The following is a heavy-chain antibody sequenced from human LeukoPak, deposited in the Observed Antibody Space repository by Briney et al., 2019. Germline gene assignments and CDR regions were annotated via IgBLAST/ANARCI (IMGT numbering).Heavy chain of an antibody. D-gene: IGHD2-2*01. CDR1: GFTFSIYA. CDR2: ISGSGGTA. CDR3: AKRIDIAVVPEAATHQAFDV. V-gene: IGHV3-23*01. J-gene: IGHJ3*01. Sequence: GGSLRLSCAASGFTFSIYAMSWVRQAPGKGLEWVSAISGSGGTAYYADSVKGRFTVSRDDSLNILYLQMNRLRADDTAVYYCAKRIDIAVVPEAATHQAFDVWGQGTMVTVSS.